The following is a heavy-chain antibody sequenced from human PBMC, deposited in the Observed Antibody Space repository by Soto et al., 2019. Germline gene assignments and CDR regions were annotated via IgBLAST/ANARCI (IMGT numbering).Heavy chain of an antibody. Sequence: SETLSLTCAVYGVSFSGYYWSLISQPPGKGLEWIGEINHSGSTNYNPSLKSRVTISVDTSKNQFSLKLSSVTAADTAVYYCARGTARYYYDSSGYYLRPPYFDYWGHGTLVTVSS. CDR1: GVSFSGYY. V-gene: IGHV4-34*01. D-gene: IGHD3-22*01. CDR3: ARGTARYYYDSSGYYLRPPYFDY. CDR2: INHSGST. J-gene: IGHJ4*01.